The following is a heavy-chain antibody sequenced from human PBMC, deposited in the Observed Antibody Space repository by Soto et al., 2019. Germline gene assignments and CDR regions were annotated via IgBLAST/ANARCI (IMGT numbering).Heavy chain of an antibody. V-gene: IGHV4-4*02. D-gene: IGHD2-2*01. Sequence: QVQLQESGPGLVKPSATLSLSCAVSGRSISSSNWWSWVRQPPGKGLEWIGGIYHSGSTNYNPSHKSRVNRSVYKSKKQFSRKLSSVTAADTAVYNCAREVGEYQLLSRSFDPWGQGTLVPVS. J-gene: IGHJ5*02. CDR3: AREVGEYQLLSRSFDP. CDR1: GRSISSSNW. CDR2: IYHSGST.